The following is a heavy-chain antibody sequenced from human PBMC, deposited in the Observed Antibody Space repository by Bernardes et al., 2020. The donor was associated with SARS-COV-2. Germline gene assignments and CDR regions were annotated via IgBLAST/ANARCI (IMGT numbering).Heavy chain of an antibody. J-gene: IGHJ4*02. CDR1: GYTLTELS. D-gene: IGHD3-16*01. V-gene: IGHV1-24*01. CDR2: FDPEDGET. CDR3: AGISDSIWGAPLD. Sequence: ASVKVSCNVSGYTLTELSMHWVRQAPGKGLEWMGGFDPEDGETIYAQKLQGRVTMTEDTSKNLFSLKLTSVTAADTAVYYCAGISDSIWGAPLDWGKGTLVTVSS.